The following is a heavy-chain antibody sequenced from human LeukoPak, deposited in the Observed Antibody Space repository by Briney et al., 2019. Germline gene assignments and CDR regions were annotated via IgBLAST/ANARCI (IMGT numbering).Heavy chain of an antibody. CDR1: GGSFSGYY. V-gene: IGHV4-34*01. CDR3: ARGRLPIAAAVPFDY. D-gene: IGHD6-13*01. J-gene: IGHJ4*02. CDR2: INHSGST. Sequence: PSGTLSLTCAVYGGSFSGYYWRWIRQPPGKGLEWIGEINHSGSTNYNPSLKSRVTISVDTSKNQFSLKLSSVTAADTAVYYCARGRLPIAAAVPFDYWGQGTLVTVSS.